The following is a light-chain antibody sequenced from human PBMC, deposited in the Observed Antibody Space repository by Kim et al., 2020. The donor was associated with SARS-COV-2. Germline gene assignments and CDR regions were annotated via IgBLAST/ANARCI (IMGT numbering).Light chain of an antibody. CDR2: GTS. V-gene: IGKV3-20*01. CDR1: QSVSSNH. J-gene: IGKJ3*01. Sequence: EIVLTQSPGTLSLSPGERATLSCRASQSVSSNHLAWYQQKPGQAPRVLIYGTSDRAGGIPDRFSGSGSGTDFTLTISRLEPEVFAVYYCKPYGNSPLVTFGPGTKVDIK. CDR3: KPYGNSPLVT.